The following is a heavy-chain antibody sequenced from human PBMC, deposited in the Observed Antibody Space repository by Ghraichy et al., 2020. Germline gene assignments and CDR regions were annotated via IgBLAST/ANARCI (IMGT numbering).Heavy chain of an antibody. CDR2: IKQDGSEK. Sequence: GESLNISCAASGFTFSSYWMSWVRQAPGKGLEWVANIKQDGSEKNYVDSVKGRFTISRDNAKNSLYLQMNSLRAEDTAVYYCARTKYYDSTGYYRAFDIWGQGTMATVSA. J-gene: IGHJ3*02. CDR3: ARTKYYDSTGYYRAFDI. CDR1: GFTFSSYW. D-gene: IGHD3-22*01. V-gene: IGHV3-7*01.